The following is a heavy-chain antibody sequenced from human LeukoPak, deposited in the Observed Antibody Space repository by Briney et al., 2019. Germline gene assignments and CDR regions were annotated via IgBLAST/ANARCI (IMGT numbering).Heavy chain of an antibody. J-gene: IGHJ4*02. V-gene: IGHV3-74*01. CDR2: IDIDGTGT. Sequence: GRSLRLSCAASGFTFTNYWMHWVRQAPGKGLVWVSRIDIDGTGTSYADSVKGRFTISRDNAKNTVSLQMNSLKAEDTAVYYCGTVFDHWGPGILVTVSS. CDR3: GTVFDH. CDR1: GFTFTNYW.